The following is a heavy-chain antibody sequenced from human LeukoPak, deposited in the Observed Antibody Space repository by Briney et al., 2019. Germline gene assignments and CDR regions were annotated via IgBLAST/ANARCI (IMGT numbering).Heavy chain of an antibody. D-gene: IGHD6-13*01. CDR1: GGSFSGYY. Sequence: SETLSLTCAVYGGSFSGYYWSWIRQPPGKGLEWIGEINHSGSTNYNPSLKSRVTISVDTSKNQFSLKLSSVTAADTAVYHCASSPPSWYWFDPWGQGTLVTVSS. CDR2: INHSGST. CDR3: ASSPPSWYWFDP. V-gene: IGHV4-34*01. J-gene: IGHJ5*02.